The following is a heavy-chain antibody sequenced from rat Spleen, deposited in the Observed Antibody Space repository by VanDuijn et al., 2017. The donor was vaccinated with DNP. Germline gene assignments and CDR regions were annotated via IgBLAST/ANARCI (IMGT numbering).Heavy chain of an antibody. CDR2: INYSGSA. V-gene: IGHV3-1*01. J-gene: IGHJ4*01. CDR1: GYSITSNY. Sequence: EVQLQESGPGLVKPSQSLSLTCSVTGYSITSNYWGWIRKFPGNKMEWIGHINYSGSATYNPSLKSRISITRDISKDQFFLQLNSVTAEDTATYYCARGGGYYYNYAMDAWGQGTSVTVSS. D-gene: IGHD1-12*02. CDR3: ARGGGYYYNYAMDA.